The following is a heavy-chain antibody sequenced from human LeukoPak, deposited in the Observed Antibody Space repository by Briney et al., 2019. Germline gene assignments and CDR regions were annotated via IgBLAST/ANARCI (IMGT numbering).Heavy chain of an antibody. CDR3: ARARVDFWSGPFWFDP. J-gene: IGHJ5*02. CDR2: IYYSGST. V-gene: IGHV4-31*03. Sequence: SETLSLTCTVSGGSINSGDYYWSWIRQHPGKGLEWIGYIYYSGSTYHNPSLKSRIIVSVDTSNNQFSLKLSSVTAADTAVYYCARARVDFWSGPFWFDPWGQGTLVIVSS. CDR1: GGSINSGDYY. D-gene: IGHD3-3*01.